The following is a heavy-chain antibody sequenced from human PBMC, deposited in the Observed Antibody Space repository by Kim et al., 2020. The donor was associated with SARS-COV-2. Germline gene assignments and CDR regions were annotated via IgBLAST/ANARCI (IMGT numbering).Heavy chain of an antibody. J-gene: IGHJ4*01. Sequence: SETLSLTCAVYGGSFSGYYWSWIRQPPGKGLEWIGEINHSGSTNYNPSLKSRVTISVDTSKNQFSLKLSSVTAADTAVYYCARFSRSVVTRKYYFDYLG. CDR3: ARFSRSVVTRKYYFDY. D-gene: IGHD3-22*01. CDR1: GGSFSGYY. CDR2: INHSGST. V-gene: IGHV4-34*01.